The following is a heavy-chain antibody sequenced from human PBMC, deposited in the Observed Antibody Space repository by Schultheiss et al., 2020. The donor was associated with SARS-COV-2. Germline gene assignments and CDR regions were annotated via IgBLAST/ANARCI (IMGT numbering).Heavy chain of an antibody. CDR2: ISYDGSNK. Sequence: GGSLRLSCAASGFTFSSYAMHWVRQAPGKGLEWVAVISYDGSNKYYADSVKGRFTISRDNSKNTLYLQMNSLRAEDTAVYYCAKDPEGYGDHYYYYYGMDVWGQGTTVTVSS. CDR3: AKDPEGYGDHYYYYYGMDV. V-gene: IGHV3-30*01. J-gene: IGHJ6*02. D-gene: IGHD4-17*01. CDR1: GFTFSSYA.